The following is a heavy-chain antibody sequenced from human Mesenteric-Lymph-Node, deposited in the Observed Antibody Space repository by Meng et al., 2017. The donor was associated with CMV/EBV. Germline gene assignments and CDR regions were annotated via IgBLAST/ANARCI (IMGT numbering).Heavy chain of an antibody. J-gene: IGHJ4*02. Sequence: SETLSLTCTVSGVSVSTGDYYWSWIRQSPGKGLEWIGYIYYTESTYYNPPLKSRVTISIDTSRNQFSLRLTSVTAADTAVYYCARSHYSSYFDSWGQGALVTVSS. CDR1: GVSVSTGDYY. V-gene: IGHV4-30-4*08. CDR2: IYYTEST. CDR3: ARSHYSSYFDS. D-gene: IGHD4-11*01.